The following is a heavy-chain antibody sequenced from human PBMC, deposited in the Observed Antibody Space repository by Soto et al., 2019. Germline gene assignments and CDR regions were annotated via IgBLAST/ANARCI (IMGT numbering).Heavy chain of an antibody. J-gene: IGHJ6*03. CDR1: GYTFTSYD. CDR3: AREGVVAATRGYYYYYYMDV. CDR2: MNPNSGNT. V-gene: IGHV1-8*01. D-gene: IGHD2-15*01. Sequence: GASVKVSCKASGYTFTSYDINWVRQATGQGLEWMGWMNPNSGNTGYAQKFQGRVTMTRNTSIGTAYMELSSLRSEDTAVYYCAREGVVAATRGYYYYYYMDVWGKGTTVTVSS.